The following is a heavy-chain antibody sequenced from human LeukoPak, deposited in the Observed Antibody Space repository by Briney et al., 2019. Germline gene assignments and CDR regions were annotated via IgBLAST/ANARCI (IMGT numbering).Heavy chain of an antibody. Sequence: GGSRRLSCAASGFTFDSYWMNWVRQAPGKGLEWVANIKQDGSQKYYVDSVKGRFTISRDDAKNSLYLQMNSLRAEDTAVYFCVRAIAAAGAFWGQGILVTVSS. CDR1: GFTFDSYW. D-gene: IGHD6-13*01. V-gene: IGHV3-7*04. CDR2: IKQDGSQK. J-gene: IGHJ4*02. CDR3: VRAIAAAGAF.